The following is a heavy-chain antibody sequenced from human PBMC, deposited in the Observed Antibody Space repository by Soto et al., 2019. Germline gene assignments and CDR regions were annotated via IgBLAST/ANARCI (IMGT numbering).Heavy chain of an antibody. D-gene: IGHD2-8*01. CDR3: AKVSSAWYAGFFDL. CDR1: EFTFSSYA. CDR2: ISGSGGST. Sequence: PGGSLRLSCAASEFTFSSYAMSWVRQAPGKGLEWVSAISGSGGSTYYADSVKGRFTISRDNSKNTLYLQMNSLRAEDTAVYYCAKVSSAWYAGFFDLWGQGTLVTVSS. J-gene: IGHJ4*02. V-gene: IGHV3-23*01.